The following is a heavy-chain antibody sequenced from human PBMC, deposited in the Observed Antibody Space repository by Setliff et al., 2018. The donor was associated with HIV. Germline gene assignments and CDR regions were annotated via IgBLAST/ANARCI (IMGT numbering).Heavy chain of an antibody. V-gene: IGHV4-34*01. CDR3: ARLTTTYSYDSSAYYHPV. Sequence: SETLSLTCAVHGGPLTDHYWNWIRQSPGKGLEWIAEVHHTGYLNYNPSLKSRVTISRDPSTKQFSLKMTSMTAADTAVFYRARLTTTYSYDSSAYYHPVWGQGTLVTVSS. CDR2: VHHTGYL. D-gene: IGHD3-22*01. CDR1: GGPLTDHY. J-gene: IGHJ4*02.